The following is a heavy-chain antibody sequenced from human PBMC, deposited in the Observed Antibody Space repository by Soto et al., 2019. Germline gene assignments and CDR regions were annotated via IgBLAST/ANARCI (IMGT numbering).Heavy chain of an antibody. CDR3: AKDCRKEQLLPDGSDI. D-gene: IGHD2-2*01. CDR2: ISGRGDST. CDR1: GFPFNMYA. J-gene: IGHJ3*02. Sequence: GGSLRLSCAASGFPFNMYAMSWVRQAPGKGLEWVSAISGRGDSTYYADSVKGRFTISRDNSKNMLYLQMYSLRADVTGVYYCAKDCRKEQLLPDGSDIWGQGTKVTVSS. V-gene: IGHV3-23*01.